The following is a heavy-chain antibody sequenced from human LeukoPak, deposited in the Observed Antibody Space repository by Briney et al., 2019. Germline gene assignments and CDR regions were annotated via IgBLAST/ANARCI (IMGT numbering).Heavy chain of an antibody. V-gene: IGHV3-21*01. D-gene: IGHD2-21*01. CDR2: ISSSSSYI. CDR3: ARDSVWYYYAMDV. J-gene: IGHJ6*02. CDR1: GFTFSSYS. Sequence: GGSLRLSCAASGFTFSSYSMNWVRQAPGKGLEWVSSISSSSSYIYYADSVKGRITISRDNAKNSLYLQMNSLRADDTAVYYCARDSVWYYYAMDVWGQGTTVTVSS.